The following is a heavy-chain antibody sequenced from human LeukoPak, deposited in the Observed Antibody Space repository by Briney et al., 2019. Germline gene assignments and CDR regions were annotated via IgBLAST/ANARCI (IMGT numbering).Heavy chain of an antibody. CDR3: ARVRGRLPAASYGMDV. CDR2: INPNSGGT. D-gene: IGHD2-2*01. Sequence: ASVKVSCKASGYTFTRYYMHWVRQAPGQGLEGMGWINPNSGGTHYAQKFQGRVTMTRDTSISTAYMELSRLRSDDTAVYYCARVRGRLPAASYGMDVWGQGTTVTVSS. CDR1: GYTFTRYY. V-gene: IGHV1-2*02. J-gene: IGHJ6*02.